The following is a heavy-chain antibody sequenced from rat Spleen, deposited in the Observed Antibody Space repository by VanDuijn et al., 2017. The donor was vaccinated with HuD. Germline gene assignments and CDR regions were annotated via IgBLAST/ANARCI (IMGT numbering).Heavy chain of an antibody. CDR3: TTGWLFSY. CDR2: ISPYGDDS. J-gene: IGHJ3*01. Sequence: EVQLVESGGGLVQPGRSMKLSCAVSGFTFSYYGINWIRQAPTRGLEWVAFISPYGDDSYYRDSVKGRFTISRDNAKNTLYLQMDSLRSEDTATYFCTTGWLFSYWGQGTLVTVSS. CDR1: GFTFSYYG. V-gene: IGHV5-19*01. D-gene: IGHD1-12*03.